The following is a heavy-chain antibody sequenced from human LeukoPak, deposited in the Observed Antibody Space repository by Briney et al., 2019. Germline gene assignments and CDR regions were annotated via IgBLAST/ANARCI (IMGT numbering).Heavy chain of an antibody. CDR1: GYSFTSYW. Sequence: GESLKISCKGSGYSFTSYWIGWVRQMPGKGPEWMGIIYPGDSDTRYSPSFQGQVTISADKSISTAYLQWSSLKASDTAMYYCARQWELLADAFDIWGQGTMVTVSS. J-gene: IGHJ3*02. CDR2: IYPGDSDT. D-gene: IGHD1-26*01. V-gene: IGHV5-51*01. CDR3: ARQWELLADAFDI.